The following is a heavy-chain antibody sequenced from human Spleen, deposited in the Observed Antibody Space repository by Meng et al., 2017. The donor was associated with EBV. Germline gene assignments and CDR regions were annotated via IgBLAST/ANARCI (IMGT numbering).Heavy chain of an antibody. D-gene: IGHD2-21*01. V-gene: IGHV2-5*01. J-gene: IGHJ5*02. Sequence: IALMESRPTLVNPAQSFTLTCAFSVFSLSYDGVGVGWIRQPPGKALEWLALIYWTDDKRYSPSLKSRLTITEDTPKNQVLLAMTNVDPVDTATYYCAHLLTCGGDCYSWFAPWGQGTLVTVSS. CDR3: AHLLTCGGDCYSWFAP. CDR1: VFSLSYDGVG. CDR2: IYWTDDK.